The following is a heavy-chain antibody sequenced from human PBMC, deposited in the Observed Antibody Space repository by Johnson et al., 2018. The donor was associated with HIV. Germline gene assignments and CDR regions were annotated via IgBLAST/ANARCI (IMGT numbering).Heavy chain of an antibody. D-gene: IGHD5-18*01. Sequence: VQLVESGGGLVQPGGSLRLSCAASGFTFSSYAMSWVRQAPGKGLEWVSAIGGSGGSTYYADAVTGGFTISRENAKNSLYIQMNTVRAEDTAVYYCARDGGYSYFAFDFWGQGTMVTVSS. CDR2: IGGSGGST. CDR3: ARDGGYSYFAFDF. CDR1: GFTFSSYA. V-gene: IGHV3-23*04. J-gene: IGHJ3*01.